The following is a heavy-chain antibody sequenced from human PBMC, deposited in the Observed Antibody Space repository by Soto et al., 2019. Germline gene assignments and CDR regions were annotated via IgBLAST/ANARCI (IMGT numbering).Heavy chain of an antibody. CDR1: GFTFSSYG. CDR3: AKRMGYSSSWPSSDY. V-gene: IGHV3-30*18. CDR2: ISYDGSNK. D-gene: IGHD6-13*01. J-gene: IGHJ4*02. Sequence: ESGGGVVQPGRSLRLSCAASGFTFSSYGMHWVRQAPGKGLEWVAVISYDGSNKYYADSVKGRFTISRDNSKNTLYLQMNSLRAEDTAVYYCAKRMGYSSSWPSSDYWGQGTLVTVSS.